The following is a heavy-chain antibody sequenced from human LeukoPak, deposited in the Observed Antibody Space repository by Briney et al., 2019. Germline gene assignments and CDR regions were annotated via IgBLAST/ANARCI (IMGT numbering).Heavy chain of an antibody. V-gene: IGHV3-23*01. CDR1: GFTFSSYA. CDR2: ISGCGGST. J-gene: IGHJ4*02. D-gene: IGHD3-22*01. CDR3: AKGDYYDSSGFYPLDY. Sequence: GGSLRLSCAASGFTFSSYAMSWVRQAPGKGLEWVSGISGCGGSTYYADSVKGRFTISRDNSKNTLYLQMNSLRAEDTVAYYCAKGDYYDSSGFYPLDYWGQGTLVTVSS.